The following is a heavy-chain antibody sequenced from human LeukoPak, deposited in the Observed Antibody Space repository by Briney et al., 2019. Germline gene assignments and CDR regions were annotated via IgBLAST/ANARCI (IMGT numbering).Heavy chain of an antibody. CDR1: GYTFTGYY. J-gene: IGHJ4*02. D-gene: IGHD6-6*01. Sequence: ASVKVSCKASGYTFTGYYMHWVRQAPGQGLEWMGWINPNSGGTNYAQKFQGRVTMTRDMSTSTVYMELSSLRSEDTAVYYCARDLLGGGSIAARRFFGYWGQGTLVTVSS. V-gene: IGHV1-2*02. CDR3: ARDLLGGGSIAARRFFGY. CDR2: INPNSGGT.